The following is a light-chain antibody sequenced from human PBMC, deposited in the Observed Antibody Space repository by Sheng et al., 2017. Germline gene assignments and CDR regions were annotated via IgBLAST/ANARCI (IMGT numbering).Light chain of an antibody. CDR2: AAS. CDR1: QDITNY. J-gene: IGKJ2*01. V-gene: IGKV1-33*01. CDR3: QQYGLRPTYN. Sequence: DIQMTQSPSSLSASVGDRVTITCQASQDITNYLNWYQQKPGEAPKLLIYAASSLQSGVPSRFSGSGSGTDFSFTINSLRPEDVATYYCQQYGLRPTYNFGQGPKLEIK.